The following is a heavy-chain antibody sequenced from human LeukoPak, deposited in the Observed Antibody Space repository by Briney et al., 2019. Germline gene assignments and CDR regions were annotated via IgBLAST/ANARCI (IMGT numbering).Heavy chain of an antibody. V-gene: IGHV3-15*01. Sequence: GGSLRHTSSAAGFTLINAWMSWVRQAPGKGLEWVGRIKSKTDGGTPDYAAPVKGRFTISRDDSKNTLYLQMNSLKTEDTAVYYCSTDRDSSRWWVDPWVQGTLVTVSS. CDR2: IKSKTDGGTP. CDR1: GFTLINAW. D-gene: IGHD6-19*01. J-gene: IGHJ5*02. CDR3: STDRDSSRWWVDP.